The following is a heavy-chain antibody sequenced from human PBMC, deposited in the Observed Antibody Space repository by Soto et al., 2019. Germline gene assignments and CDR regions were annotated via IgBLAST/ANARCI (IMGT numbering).Heavy chain of an antibody. V-gene: IGHV4-34*01. Sequence: PXETLSLTCAFYVGSFSGHYWNCIRHPPGKWLEWIGEINHSGSTNSNPSLKSRVTISVDTSKNQFSLKLSSVTAADTAVYYCARGISMIVEVQRDAPDKYYFESLGQGTRVIVSS. CDR1: VGSFSGHY. CDR3: ARGISMIVEVQRDAPDKYYFES. J-gene: IGHJ4*02. D-gene: IGHD3-22*01. CDR2: INHSGST.